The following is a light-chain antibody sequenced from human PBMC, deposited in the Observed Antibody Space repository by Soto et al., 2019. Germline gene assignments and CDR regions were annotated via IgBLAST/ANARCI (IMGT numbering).Light chain of an antibody. CDR3: CSYAGSSVA. J-gene: IGLJ2*01. CDR1: SSDVGSYNL. CDR2: EGS. V-gene: IGLV2-23*01. Sequence: QSASVSGSPGQSITISCTGTSSDVGSYNLVSWYQQHPGKAPKLMIYEGSKRPSGVSNRFSGSKSGNTASLTISGVQAEDEAEYYCCSYAGSSVAFGGGTKLTVL.